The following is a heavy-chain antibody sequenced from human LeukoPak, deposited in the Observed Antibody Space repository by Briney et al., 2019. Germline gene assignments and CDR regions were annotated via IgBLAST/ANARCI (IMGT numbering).Heavy chain of an antibody. J-gene: IGHJ4*02. D-gene: IGHD5-18*01. CDR1: GFTFSSYA. CDR2: ISGSGGST. V-gene: IGHV3-23*01. Sequence: GGSLRLSCAASGFTFSSYAMSWVRQAPGKGLEWVSAISGSGGSTYYADFVKGRFTISRDNSKNTLYLQMNSLRAEDTAVYYCAKSRVYSYGLIFDYWGQGTLVTVSS. CDR3: AKSRVYSYGLIFDY.